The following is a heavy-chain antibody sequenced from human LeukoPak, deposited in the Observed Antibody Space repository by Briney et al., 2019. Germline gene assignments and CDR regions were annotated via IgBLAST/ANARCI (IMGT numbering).Heavy chain of an antibody. CDR3: ARFSRITWGDWGDAFDI. CDR2: IDDGGDT. D-gene: IGHD2-21*02. Sequence: PSETLSLTCSVYGGSFSDYFWSWIRQSPGKGLEWIGEIDDGGDTNYNPSLMSRVIVSLEKSKKQFSLVMRSVAAADTAVYYCARFSRITWGDWGDAFDIWGQGTTVMVSS. V-gene: IGHV4-34*01. J-gene: IGHJ3*02. CDR1: GGSFSDYF.